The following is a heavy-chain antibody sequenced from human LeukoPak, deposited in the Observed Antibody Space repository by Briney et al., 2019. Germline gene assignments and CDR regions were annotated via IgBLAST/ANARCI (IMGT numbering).Heavy chain of an antibody. CDR3: ARRSPNYYFDY. Sequence: GGSLRLSCAAAGFTFSSYAMTWVRQAPGKGLEWVASISGGGGSTYYADSVKGRFTISRDNAKNSLYLQMNSLRAEDTAVYYCARRSPNYYFDYWGQGTPVTVSS. J-gene: IGHJ4*02. CDR2: ISGGGGST. V-gene: IGHV3-23*01. CDR1: GFTFSSYA.